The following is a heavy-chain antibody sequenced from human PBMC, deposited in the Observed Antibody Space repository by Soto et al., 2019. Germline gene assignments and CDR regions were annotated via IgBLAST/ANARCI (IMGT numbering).Heavy chain of an antibody. Sequence: GGSLRLSCAASGFTFSSYASSWVRQAPGKGLECVSAISGSGGSTYYADSVKGRFTISRDNSKNTLYLQMNSLRAEDTAVYYCAKGNQSYYDSSGYPGPYYYGMDVWGQGTTVTVYS. CDR2: ISGSGGST. D-gene: IGHD3-22*01. CDR1: GFTFSSYA. J-gene: IGHJ6*02. V-gene: IGHV3-23*01. CDR3: AKGNQSYYDSSGYPGPYYYGMDV.